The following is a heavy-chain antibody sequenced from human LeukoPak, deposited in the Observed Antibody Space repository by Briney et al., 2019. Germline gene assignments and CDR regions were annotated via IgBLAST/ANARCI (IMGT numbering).Heavy chain of an antibody. CDR3: ARDPLYCGGDCYPANYFDY. CDR1: GFTFSSYA. CDR2: ISYDGSNK. J-gene: IGHJ4*02. D-gene: IGHD2-21*02. Sequence: GGSLRLSCAASGFTFSSYAMHWVRQAPGKGLEWVAVISYDGSNKYYADSVKGRFTISRDNSKNTLYLQMNSLRAEDTAAYYCARDPLYCGGDCYPANYFDYWGQGTLVTVSS. V-gene: IGHV3-30-3*01.